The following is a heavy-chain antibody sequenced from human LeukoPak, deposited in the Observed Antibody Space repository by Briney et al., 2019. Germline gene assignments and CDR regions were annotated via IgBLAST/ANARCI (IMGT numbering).Heavy chain of an antibody. D-gene: IGHD1-26*01. CDR1: GYTFTSYG. Sequence: ASVKVSCKASGYTFTSYGISWVRQAPGQGLEWMGWIGAYNGNTNYAQKLQGRVTMTTDTSTSTAYMELRSLRSDDTAVYYCARKAPLSGSYFFFFDYWGQGTLVTVSS. J-gene: IGHJ4*02. CDR3: ARKAPLSGSYFFFFDY. CDR2: IGAYNGNT. V-gene: IGHV1-18*01.